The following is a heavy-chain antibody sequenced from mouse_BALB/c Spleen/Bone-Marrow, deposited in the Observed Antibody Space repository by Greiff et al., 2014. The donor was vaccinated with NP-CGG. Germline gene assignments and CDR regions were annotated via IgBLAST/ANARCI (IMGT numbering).Heavy chain of an antibody. Sequence: EVQVVESGGVLVQPGGSLKLSCAASGFTLSSYTMSWVRQTPEKRLEWVAYISNGGGSTYYPDTVKGRFTISRDNAKNTLYLQMSSLKSEDTAMYYCARGGYYFDYWGQGTTLTVSS. J-gene: IGHJ2*01. V-gene: IGHV5-12-2*01. CDR1: GFTLSSYT. CDR3: ARGGYYFDY. CDR2: ISNGGGST.